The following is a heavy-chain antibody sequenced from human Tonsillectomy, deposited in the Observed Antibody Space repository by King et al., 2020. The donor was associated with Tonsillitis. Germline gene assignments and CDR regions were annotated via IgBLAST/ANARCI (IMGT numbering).Heavy chain of an antibody. D-gene: IGHD1-26*01. CDR3: ARDYGGGSYSASH. Sequence: VQLVESGGGVVQPGRSLRLSCATSGFTFSSYAMHWVLQAPGKGLEWVSLISFNSYSKYYADSVKGRFTISRDNSNNTLYLQMSSLKPDDTALYYCARDYGGGSYSASHWGQGALVTVSS. J-gene: IGHJ4*02. CDR2: ISFNSYSK. CDR1: GFTFSSYA. V-gene: IGHV3-30*14.